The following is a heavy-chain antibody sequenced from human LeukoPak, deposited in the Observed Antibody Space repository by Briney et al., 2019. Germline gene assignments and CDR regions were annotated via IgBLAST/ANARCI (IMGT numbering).Heavy chain of an antibody. CDR3: ARSASYYDYVWGRYRPNWFDP. CDR1: GGSFSGYY. CDR2: INHSGST. D-gene: IGHD3-16*02. Sequence: PSEALSLTCAVYGGSFSGYYWSWIRQPPGKGLEWIGEINHSGSTNYNPSLKSRVTISVDTSKNQFSLKLSSVTAADTAVYYCARSASYYDYVWGRYRPNWFDPWGQGTLVTVSS. V-gene: IGHV4-34*01. J-gene: IGHJ5*02.